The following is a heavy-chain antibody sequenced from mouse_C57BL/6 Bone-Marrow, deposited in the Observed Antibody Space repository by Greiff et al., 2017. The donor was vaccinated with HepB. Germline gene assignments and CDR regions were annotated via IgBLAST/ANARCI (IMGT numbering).Heavy chain of an antibody. CDR2: IRSKSNNYAT. Sequence: EVKLVESGGGLVQPKGSLKLSCAASGFSFNTYAMNWVRQAPGKGLEWVARIRSKSNNYATYYADSVKDRFTIARDDSESMLYLQMNNLKTKDTAMDYYVCEYYGSSYVRYALDYWGQGTSVTVSS. J-gene: IGHJ4*01. D-gene: IGHD1-1*01. CDR3: VCEYYGSSYVRYALDY. V-gene: IGHV10-1*01. CDR1: GFSFNTYA.